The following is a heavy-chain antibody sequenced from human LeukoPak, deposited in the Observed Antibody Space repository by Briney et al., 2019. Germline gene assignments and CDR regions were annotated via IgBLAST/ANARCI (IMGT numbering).Heavy chain of an antibody. CDR1: DEAFTGYY. V-gene: IGHV4-34*01. D-gene: IGHD3-3*02. J-gene: IGHJ6*03. Sequence: AETLSVTCAIYDEAFTGYYWSWIRQPPGKGLDWIGEINHSGSTNYTPALKSRVTISVDTSKNQFSLKLSSVTAADTAVYYCARAFYPGYYSYMAVWGKGTTVTVSS. CDR3: ARAFYPGYYSYMAV. CDR2: INHSGST.